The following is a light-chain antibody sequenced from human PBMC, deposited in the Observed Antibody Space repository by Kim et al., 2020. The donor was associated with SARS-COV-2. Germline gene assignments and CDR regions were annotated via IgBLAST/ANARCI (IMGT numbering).Light chain of an antibody. CDR2: QDS. V-gene: IGLV3-1*01. CDR1: KLGDRY. Sequence: SPERASCIPYSGDKLGDRYACVYQQTPGQTPWLVIYQDSKRPSGIPERFSGSNSGNTATLTLSGTQAMDEADYYCQAWDSSTAVVFGGGTQLTVL. CDR3: QAWDSSTAVV. J-gene: IGLJ2*01.